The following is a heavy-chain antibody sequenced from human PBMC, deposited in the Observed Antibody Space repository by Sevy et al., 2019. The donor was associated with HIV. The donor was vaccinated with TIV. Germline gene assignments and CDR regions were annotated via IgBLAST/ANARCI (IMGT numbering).Heavy chain of an antibody. Sequence: GGSLRLSCAASGFTFSSYAMHWVRQAPGKGLEWVAVISYDGSNKYYADSVKGRFTISRDNSKNTLHLQMNSLRAEDTAVYYCAREGDGHYYDSRGSLVYWGQGTLVTVSS. V-gene: IGHV3-30*04. J-gene: IGHJ4*02. CDR2: ISYDGSNK. D-gene: IGHD3-22*01. CDR1: GFTFSSYA. CDR3: AREGDGHYYDSRGSLVY.